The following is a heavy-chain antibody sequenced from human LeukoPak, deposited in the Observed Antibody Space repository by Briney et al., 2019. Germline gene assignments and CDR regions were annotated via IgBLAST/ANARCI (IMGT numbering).Heavy chain of an antibody. V-gene: IGHV3-23*01. D-gene: IGHD6-19*01. Sequence: GGSLRLSCAASGFTFSNYGMNWVRQAPGKGLEWVSVIGGDARSPYYADSVKGRFTISRDNSKNILYLQMDGLRAEDTAVYFCAKDSVARNGIYDAFDIWGQGTTVTVSS. CDR3: AKDSVARNGIYDAFDI. CDR1: GFTFSNYG. J-gene: IGHJ3*02. CDR2: IGGDARSP.